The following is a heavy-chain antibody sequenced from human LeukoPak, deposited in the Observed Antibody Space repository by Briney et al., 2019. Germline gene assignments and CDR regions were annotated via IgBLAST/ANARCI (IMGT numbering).Heavy chain of an antibody. CDR3: ARAYYYHYMDV. V-gene: IGHV4-34*01. CDR2: INHSGST. CDR1: GGSFSGYY. J-gene: IGHJ6*03. Sequence: PSETLSLTCAVYGGSFSGYYWSWIRQPPGKGLEWIGEINHSGSTNYNPSLKSRVTISVDTSKNEFSLKLSSVTAADTAVYYCARAYYYHYMDVWGKGTTVTVSS.